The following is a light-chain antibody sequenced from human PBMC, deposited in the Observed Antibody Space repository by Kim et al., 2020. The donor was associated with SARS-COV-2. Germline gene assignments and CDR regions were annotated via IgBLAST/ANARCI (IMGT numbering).Light chain of an antibody. CDR3: QVWDDSTDHPV. V-gene: IGLV3-21*04. Sequence: SYELTQPPSVSVGPGTTARIPCGGSNIGTKVVHWYQQRPGQAPVLVINYDSDRPSGIPERVSGSNSGNTATLTISRVEPGDEADYYCQVWDDSTDHPVFGGGTRLTVL. J-gene: IGLJ3*02. CDR1: NIGTKV. CDR2: YDS.